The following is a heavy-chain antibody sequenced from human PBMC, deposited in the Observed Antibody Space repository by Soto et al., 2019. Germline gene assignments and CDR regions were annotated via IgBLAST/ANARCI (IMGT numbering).Heavy chain of an antibody. J-gene: IGHJ6*02. CDR2: ISSSSSTI. Sequence: EVQLVESGGGLVQPGGSLRLSCAASGFTFSSYSMNWVRQAPGKGLEWVSYISSSSSTIYYADSVKGRFTISRDNAKNSLYLQMNSLRDEDTAVYYCARDQGRDIVLMVYAIRMSDYYYGMDVWGQGTTVTVSS. CDR3: ARDQGRDIVLMVYAIRMSDYYYGMDV. CDR1: GFTFSSYS. V-gene: IGHV3-48*02. D-gene: IGHD2-8*01.